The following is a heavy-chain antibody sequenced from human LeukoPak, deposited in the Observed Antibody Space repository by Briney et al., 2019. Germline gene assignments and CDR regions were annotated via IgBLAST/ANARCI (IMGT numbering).Heavy chain of an antibody. J-gene: IGHJ5*02. CDR1: GLRFSRYN. CDR2: ISTTSETI. V-gene: IGHV3-48*01. D-gene: IGHD2-2*01. Sequence: GGSLRLSCTTSGLRFSRYNFNWVRQAPGKGLEWLSYISTTSETIFYGDSVKGRFNISRDNAKNLLYLQMNSLRAEDTAVYYCARAGCSSSTCYLRRSWFDPWGQGTLVTVSS. CDR3: ARAGCSSSTCYLRRSWFDP.